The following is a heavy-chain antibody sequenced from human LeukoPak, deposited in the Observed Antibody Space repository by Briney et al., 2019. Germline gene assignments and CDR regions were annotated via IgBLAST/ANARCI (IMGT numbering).Heavy chain of an antibody. D-gene: IGHD3-16*01. CDR3: ARGPFSYYYYYMDV. Sequence: PSETLSLTCAVYGGSFSGYYWSWIRQPPGKGLEWIGKINHSGSTNYNPSLKSRVTISLDTSKNQFSLKLSSVTAADTAVYYCARGPFSYYYYYMDVWGKGTTVTVSS. CDR1: GGSFSGYY. V-gene: IGHV4-34*01. CDR2: INHSGST. J-gene: IGHJ6*03.